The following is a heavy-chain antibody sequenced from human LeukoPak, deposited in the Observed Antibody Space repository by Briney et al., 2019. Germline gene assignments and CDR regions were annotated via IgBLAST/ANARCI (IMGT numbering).Heavy chain of an antibody. V-gene: IGHV3-48*03. CDR2: ISPSGSTK. J-gene: IGHJ4*02. D-gene: IGHD3-22*01. CDR3: TKLAVVSADS. CDR1: GFSFSSYE. Sequence: GGSLRLSCAASGFSFSSYEMNWVRQAPGKGLEWVSNISPSGSTKYYADSVKGRFTVSRDNAKNSLYLQMNSLRAGDTGVYYCTKLAVVSADSWGQGTLVTVSS.